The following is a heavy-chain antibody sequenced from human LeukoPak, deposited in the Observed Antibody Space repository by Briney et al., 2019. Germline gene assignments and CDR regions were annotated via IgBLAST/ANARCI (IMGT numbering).Heavy chain of an antibody. D-gene: IGHD5-18*01. CDR2: IYYTGST. J-gene: IGHJ5*02. Sequence: PSETLSLTCAVSGGSLSSYYWSWIRQPPGAGPEWIGYIYYTGSTNYNPSLKSRVTISVDTSKNQFSLKLSSVTAADTAVYYCARSAESYGPRGWFDPWGQGTLVTVSS. CDR1: GGSLSSYY. CDR3: ARSAESYGPRGWFDP. V-gene: IGHV4-59*01.